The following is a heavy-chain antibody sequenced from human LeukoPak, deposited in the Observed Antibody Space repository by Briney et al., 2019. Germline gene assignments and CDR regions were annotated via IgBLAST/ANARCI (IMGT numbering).Heavy chain of an antibody. Sequence: GASVKVSCKASGYTFTSYGISWVRQAPGQGLEWMGWISAYNGNTNYAQKLQGRVTMTTDTSTSTAYMELRSLRSDDTAVYYCARAAVHFHYYYYYYMDVWGKGTTVTVSS. CDR1: GYTFTSYG. V-gene: IGHV1-18*01. J-gene: IGHJ6*03. CDR3: ARAAVHFHYYYYYYMDV. D-gene: IGHD3-10*02. CDR2: ISAYNGNT.